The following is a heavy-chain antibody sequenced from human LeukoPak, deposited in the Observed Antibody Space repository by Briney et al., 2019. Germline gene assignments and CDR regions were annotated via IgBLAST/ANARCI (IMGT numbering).Heavy chain of an antibody. Sequence: PGGSLRLSCAASGFTFSSCSMNWVRQAPGKGLEWVSSISSSSSYIYYADSVKGRFTISRDNAKNSLYLQMNSLRAEDTAVYYCARTYIVATIRAFDIWGQGTMVTVSS. CDR2: ISSSSSYI. CDR3: ARTYIVATIRAFDI. J-gene: IGHJ3*02. V-gene: IGHV3-21*01. D-gene: IGHD5-12*01. CDR1: GFTFSSCS.